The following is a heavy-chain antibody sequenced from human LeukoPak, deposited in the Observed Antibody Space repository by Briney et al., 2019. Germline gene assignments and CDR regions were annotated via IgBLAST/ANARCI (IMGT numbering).Heavy chain of an antibody. CDR1: GGSVSSGSYY. CDR3: ARGVGYCSSTSCYYYYGMDV. CDR2: IYYSGST. V-gene: IGHV4-61*01. D-gene: IGHD2-2*01. Sequence: PSETLSLTCTVSGGSVSSGSYYWSWIRQPPGKGLEWIGYIYYSGSTNYNPSLKSRVTISVDTSKNQFSLKLSSVTAADTAVYYCARGVGYCSSTSCYYYYGMDVWGQGTTVTVSS. J-gene: IGHJ6*02.